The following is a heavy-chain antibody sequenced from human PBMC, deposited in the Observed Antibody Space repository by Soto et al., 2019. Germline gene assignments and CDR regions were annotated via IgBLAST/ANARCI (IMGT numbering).Heavy chain of an antibody. CDR3: ARYRYSGSYFFDH. CDR2: IHNSVSA. CDR1: SGSISIGDYY. J-gene: IGHJ4*02. D-gene: IGHD1-26*01. V-gene: IGHV4-30-4*01. Sequence: LSLTCTVSSGSISIGDYYWMLIRQPPGKGLEWIAYIHNSVSAHYNPSLKSRVTISVDTSKNQFSLKLSSVTAADTAVYYCARYRYSGSYFFDHWGQGILVTVPS.